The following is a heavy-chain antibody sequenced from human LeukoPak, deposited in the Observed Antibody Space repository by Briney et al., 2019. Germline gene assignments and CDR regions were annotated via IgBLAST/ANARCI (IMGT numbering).Heavy chain of an antibody. J-gene: IGHJ3*02. CDR1: GFTFSSYA. D-gene: IGHD1-26*01. Sequence: GGSLRLSCAACGFTFSSYAMQWVRQATGKGLEYVSAISSNGGSIYYANSVKGRFTISRDNSKNTLYLQMGSLRAEDMAVYYCARVGSWDAFDIWGQGTMVTVSS. CDR3: ARVGSWDAFDI. V-gene: IGHV3-64*01. CDR2: ISSNGGSI.